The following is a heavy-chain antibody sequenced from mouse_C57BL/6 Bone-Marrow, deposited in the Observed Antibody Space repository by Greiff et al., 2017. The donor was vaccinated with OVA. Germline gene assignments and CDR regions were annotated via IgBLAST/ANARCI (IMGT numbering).Heavy chain of an antibody. D-gene: IGHD4-1*01. V-gene: IGHV1-47*01. CDR3: ARGGLGGAWFAY. CDR1: GYTFTTYP. Sequence: QVQLQQSGAELVKPGASVKMSCKASGYTFTTYPIEWMKQNPGKSLEWIGNFHPYNDDTTYNEKFKGKATLTVEKSSSTVYLELSRLTSDDSAVYYCARGGLGGAWFAYWGQGTLVTVSA. J-gene: IGHJ3*01. CDR2: FHPYNDDT.